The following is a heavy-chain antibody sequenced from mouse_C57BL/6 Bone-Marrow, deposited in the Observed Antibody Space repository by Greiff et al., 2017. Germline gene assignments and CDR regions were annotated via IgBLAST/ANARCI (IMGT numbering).Heavy chain of an antibody. J-gene: IGHJ4*01. D-gene: IGHD1-1*01. CDR1: GYTFTDYE. CDR3: TSTPYYCGSSVYAMDY. V-gene: IGHV1-15*01. CDR2: IDPETGGT. Sequence: VQLQQSGAELVRPGASVTLSCKASGYTFTDYEMHWVKQTPVHGLEWIGAIDPETGGTAYNQKFKGKAILTADKSSSTAYMELRSLTSEDSAVYYCTSTPYYCGSSVYAMDYWGQGTSVTVSS.